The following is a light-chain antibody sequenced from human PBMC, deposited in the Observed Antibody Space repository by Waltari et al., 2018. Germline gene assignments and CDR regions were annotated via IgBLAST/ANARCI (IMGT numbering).Light chain of an antibody. CDR3: QQSSTIPYT. J-gene: IGKJ2*01. CDR2: SAS. CDR1: KSISRT. V-gene: IGKV1-39*01. Sequence: DIQMTQSPSSLSASVGDRVTITCRASKSISRTLNWYRQKPGEASNLLISSASFLQSGVPSRFSGSGYGTDFNLSISSLQPEDIAIYFCQQSSTIPYTSGQGTKLEI.